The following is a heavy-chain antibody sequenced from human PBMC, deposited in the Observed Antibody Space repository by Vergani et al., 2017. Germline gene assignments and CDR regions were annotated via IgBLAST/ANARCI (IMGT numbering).Heavy chain of an antibody. CDR2: INPNTGGT. D-gene: IGHD7-27*01. V-gene: IGHV1-2*06. CDR1: GYTFTGYY. J-gene: IGHJ3*02. Sequence: QVQLVQSGAEVKKPGASVKVSCKASGYTFTGYYMHWVRQAPGQGLEWMGRINPNTGGTHLALKFQGRVTMTRESSITTAYMELSRLTSDDTAVYYRARALVGGDWGSVDIWGQGTVVTVSS. CDR3: ARALVGGDWGSVDI.